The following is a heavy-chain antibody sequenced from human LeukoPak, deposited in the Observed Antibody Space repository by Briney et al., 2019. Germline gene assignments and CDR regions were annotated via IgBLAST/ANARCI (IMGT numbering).Heavy chain of an antibody. CDR1: GVTFSGYS. D-gene: IGHD6-13*01. CDR3: ARVSYSSSWYTMYYFDY. Sequence: GGSLRLSCAASGVTFSGYSMNWVRQAPGKGLEWVSVVYSGGSTYYADSVKGRFTISRDNSKNTLYLQMNSLRAEDTAVYYYARVSYSSSWYTMYYFDYWGQGTLVTVSS. CDR2: VYSGGST. J-gene: IGHJ4*02. V-gene: IGHV3-53*01.